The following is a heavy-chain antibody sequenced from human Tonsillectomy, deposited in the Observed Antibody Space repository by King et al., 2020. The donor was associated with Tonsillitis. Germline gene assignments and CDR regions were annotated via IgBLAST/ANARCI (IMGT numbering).Heavy chain of an antibody. CDR1: GFTFIRYA. Sequence: VQLVESGGGLGQPGGSLRLSCAASGFTFIRYAMMWVRQAPGKGLAWVSAIGGSGDTTFYADSVRGRFTISRDNFKNTLYLQMNSLSAEDTAIYYCAKDPNGDYVGAFEIWGQGTTVIVSS. D-gene: IGHD4-17*01. J-gene: IGHJ3*02. CDR2: IGGSGDTT. V-gene: IGHV3-23*04. CDR3: AKDPNGDYVGAFEI.